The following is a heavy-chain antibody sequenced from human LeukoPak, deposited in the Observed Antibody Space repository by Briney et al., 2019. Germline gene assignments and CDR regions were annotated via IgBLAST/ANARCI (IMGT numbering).Heavy chain of an antibody. D-gene: IGHD6-13*01. J-gene: IGHJ4*02. V-gene: IGHV4-39*01. CDR1: GGSISSSSYY. CDR3: ARHPQIHSSSWSLRDY. Sequence: PSETLSLTCTVSGGSISSSSYYWGWIRQPPGKGLEWIGSIYYSGSTYYNPSLKSRVTISVDTSKNQFSLKLSSVTAADTAVYYCARHPQIHSSSWSLRDYWGQGTLVTVSS. CDR2: IYYSGST.